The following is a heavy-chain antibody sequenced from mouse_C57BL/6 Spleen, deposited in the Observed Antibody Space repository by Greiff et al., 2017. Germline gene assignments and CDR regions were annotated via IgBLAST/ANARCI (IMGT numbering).Heavy chain of an antibody. CDR1: GYTFTSYW. Sequence: QVQLQQPGTELVKPGASVKLSCKASGYTFTSYWMHWVKQRPGQGLEWIGNINPSNGGTNYNEKFKSKATLTVDKSSSTAYMQLSSLTSEDSAVYYCARSPLYYYGSSYRENYFDYWGQGTTLTVSP. CDR3: ARSPLYYYGSSYRENYFDY. D-gene: IGHD1-1*01. V-gene: IGHV1-53*01. CDR2: INPSNGGT. J-gene: IGHJ2*01.